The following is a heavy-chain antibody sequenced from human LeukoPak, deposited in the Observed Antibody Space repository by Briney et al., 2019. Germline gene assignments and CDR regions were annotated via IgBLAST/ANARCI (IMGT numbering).Heavy chain of an antibody. D-gene: IGHD2-2*01. CDR2: VRPDGREQ. CDR1: GFTFSSYA. J-gene: IGHJ6*03. Sequence: GGSLRLSCAASGFTFSSYAMSWVRQAPGKGLQWVANVRPDGREQRYVDSVKGRFTISRDNAKNLVYLQMNSLRTDDTGVYYCVRESRRYQLPGLNDYYYMDVWGKGTKVTVSS. CDR3: VRESRRYQLPGLNDYYYMDV. V-gene: IGHV3-7*01.